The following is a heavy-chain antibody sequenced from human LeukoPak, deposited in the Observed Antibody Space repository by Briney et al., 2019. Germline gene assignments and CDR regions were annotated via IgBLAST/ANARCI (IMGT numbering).Heavy chain of an antibody. Sequence: SETLSLTCSVSGDSISYFYWSWIRQAAGKGLEWIGRISGSGSTDYNASLKSRVTMSVDTSKNQFSLKLSSVTAADTAVYYCAREGPRITMVRGDWGQGTLVTVSS. CDR2: ISGSGST. D-gene: IGHD3-10*01. J-gene: IGHJ4*02. V-gene: IGHV4-4*07. CDR1: GDSISYFY. CDR3: AREGPRITMVRGD.